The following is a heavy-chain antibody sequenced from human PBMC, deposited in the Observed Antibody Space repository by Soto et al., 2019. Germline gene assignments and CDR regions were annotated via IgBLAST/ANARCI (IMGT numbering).Heavy chain of an antibody. D-gene: IGHD5-12*01. CDR2: ISGSGGST. V-gene: IGHV3-23*01. CDR1: GFTFSSYA. J-gene: IGHJ4*02. CDR3: ATSHIGLQTIDY. Sequence: GGSLILSCAASGFTFSSYAMSWVRQAPGKGLEWVSAISGSGGSTYYADSVKGRFTISRDNSKNTLYLQMNSLRAEDTAVYYCATSHIGLQTIDYWGQGTLVTVSS.